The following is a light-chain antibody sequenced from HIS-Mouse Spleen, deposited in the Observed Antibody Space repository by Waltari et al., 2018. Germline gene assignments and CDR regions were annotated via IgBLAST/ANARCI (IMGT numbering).Light chain of an antibody. J-gene: IGLJ1*01. V-gene: IGLV3-1*01. Sequence: SYELTQPPSVSVSPGQTASITCSGDKLGDKYACWYQQKPGQSPVLVIYQDSKRPSGIPERFSGSNSGNTATLTISGTQAMDEADYYCQAWVSSTAYNYVFGTGTKVTVL. CDR1: KLGDKY. CDR3: QAWVSSTAYNYV. CDR2: QDS.